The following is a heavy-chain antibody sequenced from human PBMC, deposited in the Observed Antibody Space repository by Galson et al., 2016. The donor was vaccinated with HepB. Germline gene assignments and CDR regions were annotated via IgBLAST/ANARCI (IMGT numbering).Heavy chain of an antibody. V-gene: IGHV4-31*03. CDR2: IYYSGLT. Sequence: TLSLTCTVSGGSLSSGPYYWSWIRHHPGKGLEWIRYIYYSGLTDYNPSLKSRRSISVEMSRNQFSLNLSSVTAADSGVYYCARVTICYDSLHYFDYWGQGTLVTVSS. D-gene: IGHD2-2*01. CDR3: ARVTICYDSLHYFDY. J-gene: IGHJ4*02. CDR1: GGSLSSGPYY.